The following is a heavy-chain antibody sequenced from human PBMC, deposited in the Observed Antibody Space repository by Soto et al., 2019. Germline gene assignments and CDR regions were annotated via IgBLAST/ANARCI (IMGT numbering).Heavy chain of an antibody. Sequence: GSLRLSCAASGFTFSSYAMSWVRQAPGKGLEWVSAISGSGSNTYYADSVKGRFTISRDNSKNTLYLQMNSLRAEDTAIYYCAKEELERQGSGFDYWGQGTLVTVSS. CDR2: ISGSGSNT. D-gene: IGHD1-1*01. CDR3: AKEELERQGSGFDY. J-gene: IGHJ4*02. V-gene: IGHV3-23*01. CDR1: GFTFSSYA.